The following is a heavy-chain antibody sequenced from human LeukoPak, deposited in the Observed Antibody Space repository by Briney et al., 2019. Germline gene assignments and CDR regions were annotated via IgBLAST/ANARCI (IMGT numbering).Heavy chain of an antibody. CDR1: GYTITELS. Sequence: ASVKVSCKVSGYTITELSMHWVRQAPGKGLEWMGGFEPEDGETIYAQKFQGRVTMTEDTSTDTAYMELSSLASEDTAVYYCAREEVGAVAGPSVYWGQGTLVTVSS. D-gene: IGHD6-19*01. J-gene: IGHJ4*02. V-gene: IGHV1-24*01. CDR3: AREEVGAVAGPSVY. CDR2: FEPEDGET.